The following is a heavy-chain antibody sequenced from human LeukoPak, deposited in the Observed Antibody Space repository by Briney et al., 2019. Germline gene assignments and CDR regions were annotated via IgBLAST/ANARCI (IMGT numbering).Heavy chain of an antibody. CDR3: AREFGDSSGYLFDY. CDR2: IYSGGST. J-gene: IGHJ4*02. CDR1: GFTVSSNY. Sequence: GGSLTLSCAASGFTVSSNYMSWVRQAPGKGLEWVSVIYSGGSTYYTDSVKGRFTISRDNSKNTLYLQMNSLRAEDTAVYYCAREFGDSSGYLFDYWGQGTLVTVSS. V-gene: IGHV3-66*02. D-gene: IGHD3-22*01.